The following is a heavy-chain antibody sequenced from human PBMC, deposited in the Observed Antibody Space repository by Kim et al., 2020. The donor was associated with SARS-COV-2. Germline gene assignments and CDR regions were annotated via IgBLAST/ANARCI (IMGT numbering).Heavy chain of an antibody. CDR1: GFTFDDYT. CDR3: AKDIHNGYEWFSGMDV. Sequence: GGSLRLSCAASGFTFDDYTMHWVRQAPGKGLEWVSLISWDGDSTYYADSVKGRFTISRDNSKNSLYLQMNSLRTEDTALYYCAKDIHNGYEWFSGMDVWGQGTTVTVPS. D-gene: IGHD5-12*01. V-gene: IGHV3-43*01. CDR2: ISWDGDST. J-gene: IGHJ6*02.